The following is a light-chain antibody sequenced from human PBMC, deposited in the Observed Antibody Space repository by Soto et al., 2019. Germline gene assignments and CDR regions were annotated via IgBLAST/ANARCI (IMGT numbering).Light chain of an antibody. J-gene: IGLJ1*01. CDR3: QSYDSSLSGYV. CDR1: SSNIGAGYD. Sequence: QSVLTQPPSVSRAPGQRVTISCTGSSSNIGAGYDVHWYQQLPGTAPKLLIYGNSNRPSGVPDRFSGSKSGTSASLAITGRQAEDEADYYCQSYDSSLSGYVFGTGTKLTVL. V-gene: IGLV1-40*01. CDR2: GNS.